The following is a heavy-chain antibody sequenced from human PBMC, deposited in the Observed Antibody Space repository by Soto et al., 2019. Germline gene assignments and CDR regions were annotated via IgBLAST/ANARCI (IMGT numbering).Heavy chain of an antibody. Sequence: GASVKVSCKASGFTFTSSAVRWVRQARGQRLEWMGWIVVGSGNTNYAQRFQERVTITRDMSTSTAYMELSSLISEDTAVYYCAADGDGYDQKVDYWGQGTLVTVSS. D-gene: IGHD2-21*01. V-gene: IGHV1-58*01. CDR3: AADGDGYDQKVDY. J-gene: IGHJ4*02. CDR1: GFTFTSSA. CDR2: IVVGSGNT.